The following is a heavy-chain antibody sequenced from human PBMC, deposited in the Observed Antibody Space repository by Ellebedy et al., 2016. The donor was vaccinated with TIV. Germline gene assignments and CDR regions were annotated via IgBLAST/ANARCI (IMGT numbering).Heavy chain of an antibody. CDR3: AKGKGAYGSNYYGMDV. V-gene: IGHV3-7*03. CDR1: GFTFSSYW. CDR2: IKEDGSEK. D-gene: IGHD4-17*01. Sequence: GESLKISCEASGFTFSSYWMSWVRQAPGKGLEWVANIKEDGSEKYYVDSVKGRFTISRDNAKNSLYLQMNSLRDDDTALYYCAKGKGAYGSNYYGMDVWGQGTSVTVSS. J-gene: IGHJ6*02.